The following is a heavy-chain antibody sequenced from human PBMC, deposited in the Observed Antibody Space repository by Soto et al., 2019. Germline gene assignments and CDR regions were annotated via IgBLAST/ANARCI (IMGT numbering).Heavy chain of an antibody. CDR3: AKEGYYGSGSLYYYYGMDV. V-gene: IGHV3-23*01. CDR1: GFTFSSYA. CDR2: ISGSGGST. J-gene: IGHJ6*02. Sequence: GGSLRLSCAASGFTFSSYAMSWVRQAPGKGLEWVSAISGSGGSTYYADSVKGRFTISRDNSKNTLYLQMNSLRAEDTAVYYCAKEGYYGSGSLYYYYGMDVWGQGTTVTVSS. D-gene: IGHD3-10*01.